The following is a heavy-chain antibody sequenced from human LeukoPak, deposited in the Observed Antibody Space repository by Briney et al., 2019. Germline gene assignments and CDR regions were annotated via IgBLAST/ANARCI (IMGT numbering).Heavy chain of an antibody. V-gene: IGHV3-7*01. Sequence: GESLRLSCAASGFTFSRYWMSWVRQAPGMGLEWVANIKQDGSEKYYVDSVKGRFTISRDNAKNSLYLQMNSLRAEDTAVYYCARGAYYDYWGQGTLVTVSS. J-gene: IGHJ4*02. CDR1: GFTFSRYW. CDR3: ARGAYYDY. CDR2: IKQDGSEK.